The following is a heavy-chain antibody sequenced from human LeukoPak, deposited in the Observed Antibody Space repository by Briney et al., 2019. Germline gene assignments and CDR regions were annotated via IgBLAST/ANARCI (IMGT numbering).Heavy chain of an antibody. V-gene: IGHV3-7*01. CDR1: GFTFSSYR. CDR3: ARVGRYFDWLRDY. Sequence: PGGSLRLSCAASGFTFSSYRMSWVRQAPGKGLEWVANIKQDGSEKYYVDSVKGRFTISRDNAKNSLYLQMNSLRAEDTAVYHCARVGRYFDWLRDYWGQGTLVTVSS. J-gene: IGHJ4*02. D-gene: IGHD3-9*01. CDR2: IKQDGSEK.